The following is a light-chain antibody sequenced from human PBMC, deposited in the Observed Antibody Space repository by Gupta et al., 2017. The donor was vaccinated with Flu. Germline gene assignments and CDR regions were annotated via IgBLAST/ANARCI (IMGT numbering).Light chain of an antibody. J-gene: IGLJ3*02. CDR1: SIGSET. CDR3: QVWDTSTDHWL. CDR2: DDD. Sequence: SFVLTQPPPVSVAPGQTASIACGGDSIGSETVHWYQQKPGQAPVLVLYDDDFRPSGIPERFSGSNSGNTATLTISRVEAGDEADYYCQVWDTSTDHWLFGGGTVLTVL. V-gene: IGLV3-21*02.